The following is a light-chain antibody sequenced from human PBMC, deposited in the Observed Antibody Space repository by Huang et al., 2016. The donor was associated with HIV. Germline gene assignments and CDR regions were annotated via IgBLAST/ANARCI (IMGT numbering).Light chain of an antibody. Sequence: DIVMTQSPDSLAVSLGERAAINCKSSQSLLYRSNNKNYLAWYQQKPGQPPKLLIYWASTRESGVPDRFSGSGSGTDFPLTISSLQAADVAVYYCQQYYNTPFTFGPGTKVDIK. CDR2: WAS. CDR3: QQYYNTPFT. J-gene: IGKJ3*01. V-gene: IGKV4-1*01. CDR1: QSLLYRSNNKNY.